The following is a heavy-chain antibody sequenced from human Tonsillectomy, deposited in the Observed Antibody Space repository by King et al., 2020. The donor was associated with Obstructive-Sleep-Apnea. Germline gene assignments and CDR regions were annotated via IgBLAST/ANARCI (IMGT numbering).Heavy chain of an antibody. Sequence: VQLVESGGGLGKPGGSLRLSCAASGFTFSSYSMNWVRQAPGKGLEWVSSISSSSSYIYYANSVKGRFTISRDNAKNSLYLQMNSLRAEDTAVYYCAGRPKAGFDYWGQGTLVTVSS. J-gene: IGHJ4*02. CDR3: AGRPKAGFDY. CDR1: GFTFSSYS. CDR2: ISSSSSYI. V-gene: IGHV3-21*01.